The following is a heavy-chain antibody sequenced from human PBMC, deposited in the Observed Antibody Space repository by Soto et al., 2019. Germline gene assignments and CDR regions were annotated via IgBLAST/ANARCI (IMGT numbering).Heavy chain of an antibody. CDR1: GGSFSGYY. CDR2: INHSGST. Sequence: SETLSLTCAVYGGSFSGYYWSWIRQPPGKGLEWIGEINHSGSTNYNPSLKSRVTISVDTSKNQFSLKLSSVTAADTAVYYCARRTFRDPPGDYFDYWGQGRLVTVSS. CDR3: ARRTFRDPPGDYFDY. J-gene: IGHJ4*02. D-gene: IGHD4-17*01. V-gene: IGHV4-34*01.